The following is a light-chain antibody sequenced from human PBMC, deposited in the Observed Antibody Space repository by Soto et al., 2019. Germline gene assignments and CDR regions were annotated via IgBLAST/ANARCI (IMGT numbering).Light chain of an antibody. Sequence: IFMTHSPDSLAVSLGERATLTCKSSQSVLYSSNNKNYLAWYQQKPGQPPKLLIYWASTRESGVPDRFSGSGSGTDFTLTISSLQAEDVAVYYCQQYYSTPLTFGRGTKVDI. CDR2: WAS. CDR3: QQYYSTPLT. J-gene: IGKJ4*01. V-gene: IGKV4-1*01. CDR1: QSVLYSSNNKNY.